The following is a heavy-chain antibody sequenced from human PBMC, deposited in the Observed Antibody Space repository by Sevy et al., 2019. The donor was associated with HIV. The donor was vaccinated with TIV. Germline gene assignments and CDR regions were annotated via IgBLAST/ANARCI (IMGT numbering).Heavy chain of an antibody. V-gene: IGHV3-21*01. J-gene: IGHJ4*02. CDR1: GFTFSYYN. D-gene: IGHD3-22*01. CDR2: ISSGSSYV. CDR3: ASPLHYYDSPSAY. Sequence: GGSLRLSCAAPGFTFSYYNMNWVRQAPGKGLEWVSSISSGSSYVYHADSVKGRFTISSDNAKNSLYLQMNSLRTEDTAVYYCASPLHYYDSPSAYWGQGTQVTVSS.